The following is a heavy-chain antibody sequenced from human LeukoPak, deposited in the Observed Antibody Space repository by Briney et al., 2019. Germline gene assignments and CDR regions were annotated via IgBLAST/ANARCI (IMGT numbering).Heavy chain of an antibody. V-gene: IGHV4-59*01. CDR1: GDSISSCY. J-gene: IGHJ5*02. CDR3: ARLIAVAGTDDWFDP. Sequence: SETLSLTCTVSGDSISSCYWSWIRQPPGKGLEWIGYIYYSGSTNYNPSLKSRVTISVDTSKNQFSLNLSSVTAADTAVYYCARLIAVAGTDDWFDPWGQGTLVTVSS. D-gene: IGHD6-19*01. CDR2: IYYSGST.